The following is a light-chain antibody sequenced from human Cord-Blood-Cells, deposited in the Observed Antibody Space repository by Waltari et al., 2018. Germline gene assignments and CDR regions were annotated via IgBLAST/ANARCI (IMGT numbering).Light chain of an antibody. V-gene: IGLV2-14*01. CDR2: EVS. CDR1: SSDVGGYNH. J-gene: IGLJ1*01. CDR3: SSYTSSSTLYV. Sequence: QSALTQPASVSGSPGQSINISCTGTSSDVGGYNHVSWYQQHPGKASKLMIYEVSNRPSGVSNRFSGSKSGNTASLTISGLQAEDEADYYCSSYTSSSTLYVFGTGTKVTVL.